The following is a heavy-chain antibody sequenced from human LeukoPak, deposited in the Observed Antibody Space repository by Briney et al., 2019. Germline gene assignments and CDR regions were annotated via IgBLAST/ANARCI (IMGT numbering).Heavy chain of an antibody. CDR2: TFAGYSYT. D-gene: IGHD3-9*01. CDR3: ARHETGPYFDY. V-gene: IGHV5-51*01. Sequence: GESLKISCQSSGYNFTPYWIVWVRQMPGKGLEWMGITFAGYSYTIYSPSFQGQVTISVDKSISTAYLQWSSLKASDTAMYYCARHETGPYFDYWGQGTLVTVSS. J-gene: IGHJ4*02. CDR1: GYNFTPYW.